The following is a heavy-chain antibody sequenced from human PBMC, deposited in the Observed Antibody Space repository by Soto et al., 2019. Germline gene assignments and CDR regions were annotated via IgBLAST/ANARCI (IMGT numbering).Heavy chain of an antibody. CDR2: IYYSGST. CDR3: ARAISGSYYGFYFDY. V-gene: IGHV4-59*01. D-gene: IGHD1-26*01. CDR1: GGSISNYY. J-gene: IGHJ4*02. Sequence: TSETLSLTCTVSGGSISNYYWSWIRQPPGKGLEWIGYIYYSGSTNYNPSLKSRVTISVETSKNQFSLKLSSVTAADTAVYYCARAISGSYYGFYFDYWGQGTLVTVSS.